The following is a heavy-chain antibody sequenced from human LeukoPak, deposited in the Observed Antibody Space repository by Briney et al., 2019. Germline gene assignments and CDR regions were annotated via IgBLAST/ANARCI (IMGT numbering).Heavy chain of an antibody. J-gene: IGHJ4*02. CDR2: ISAYNGNT. CDR1: GYTFTSYG. D-gene: IGHD3-22*01. Sequence: ASVKVSCKASGYTFTSYGISWVRQAPGQGLEWMGWISAYNGNTNYAQKLQGRVTMTTDTSTSTAYMELRSLRSDDTAVYYCASDRGRYYDSSGTFDYWGQGTLVTVSS. CDR3: ASDRGRYYDSSGTFDY. V-gene: IGHV1-18*01.